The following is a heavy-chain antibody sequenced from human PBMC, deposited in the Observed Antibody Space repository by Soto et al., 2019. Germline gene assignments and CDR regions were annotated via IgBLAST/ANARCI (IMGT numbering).Heavy chain of an antibody. D-gene: IGHD2-21*02. J-gene: IGHJ3*02. CDR1: GGTFSSYA. CDR2: IIPIVDTA. CDR3: ACGVAYCGGDCPPGDAFDI. V-gene: IGHV1-69*01. Sequence: QVQLVQSGAEVKKPGSSVKVSCKASGGTFSSYAISWVRQAPGQGLEWMGGIIPIVDTANYAQKFQGRVTITADESTSTAYMELSSLRSEDTAVYYCACGVAYCGGDCPPGDAFDIWGQGTMGNVYS.